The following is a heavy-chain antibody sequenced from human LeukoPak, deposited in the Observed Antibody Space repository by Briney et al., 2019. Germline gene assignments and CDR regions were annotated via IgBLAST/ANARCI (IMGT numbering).Heavy chain of an antibody. Sequence: LGGSLRLSCAVSGFTFSTYSMNWVRQAPGKGLEWVSSISSSSTYMFYADSVRGRFTISRDNAKNSVYLQMNGLRAEDTAIYYCARGEGDYGGNFVGDYWGQGTLVTVSS. CDR1: GFTFSTYS. CDR3: ARGEGDYGGNFVGDY. V-gene: IGHV3-21*01. J-gene: IGHJ4*02. CDR2: ISSSSTYM. D-gene: IGHD4-23*01.